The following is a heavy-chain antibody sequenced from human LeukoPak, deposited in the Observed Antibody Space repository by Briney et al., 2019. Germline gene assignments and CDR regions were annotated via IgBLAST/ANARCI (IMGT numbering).Heavy chain of an antibody. CDR3: ARLQPIYGDYTGGWFDP. D-gene: IGHD4-17*01. Sequence: PFETLSLTCTVSGGSISSYYWSWIRQPPGKGLEWIGYIYYSGSTNYNPSLKSPVTIAADTSKNQFSLKLSSVTAADTAVYYYARLQPIYGDYTGGWFDPWGQGNLVTVSS. CDR2: IYYSGST. CDR1: GGSISSYY. J-gene: IGHJ5*02. V-gene: IGHV4-59*08.